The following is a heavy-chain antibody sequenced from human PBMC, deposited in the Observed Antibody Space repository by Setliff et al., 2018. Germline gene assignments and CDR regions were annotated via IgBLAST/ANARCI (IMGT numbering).Heavy chain of an antibody. CDR1: GYSIRNGYY. CDR2: IYYSGST. Sequence: SETLSLTCGVSGYSIRNGYYWAWIRQPPGKGLEWIGSIYYSGSTYYNPSLKSRVTISVDTSKNQFSLKLSSVTAADTAVYYCAREAVYSSSWYFYYYGMDVWGQGTTVTVSS. D-gene: IGHD6-13*01. V-gene: IGHV4-38-2*02. J-gene: IGHJ6*02. CDR3: AREAVYSSSWYFYYYGMDV.